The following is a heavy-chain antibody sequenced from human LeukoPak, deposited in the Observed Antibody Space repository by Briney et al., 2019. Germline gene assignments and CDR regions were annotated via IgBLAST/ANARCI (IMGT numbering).Heavy chain of an antibody. J-gene: IGHJ5*02. Sequence: PGGTLRLSCAASGFTFSGFAMSWIRQAPGKGLEWVSSISSSSSYIYYADSVKGRFTISRDNAKNSLYLQMNSLRAEDTAVYYCARDGPWGQGTLVTVSS. CDR1: GFTFSGFA. CDR2: ISSSSSYI. V-gene: IGHV3-21*01. CDR3: ARDGP.